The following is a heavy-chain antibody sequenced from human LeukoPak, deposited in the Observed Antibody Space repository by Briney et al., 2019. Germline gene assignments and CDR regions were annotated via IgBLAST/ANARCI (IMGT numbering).Heavy chain of an antibody. CDR3: ARVPVGQYSYDS. J-gene: IGHJ5*02. Sequence: GGSLRLSCAASGFTVSSNYMSWVRQAPGKGLEWVSVFYAGGGTFYADSVKGRFTISRDNAKNTLYLQMNTLRAEDTAVYYCARVPVGQYSYDSWGQGSLVTVSS. CDR1: GFTVSSNY. V-gene: IGHV3-53*01. CDR2: FYAGGGT. D-gene: IGHD5-18*01.